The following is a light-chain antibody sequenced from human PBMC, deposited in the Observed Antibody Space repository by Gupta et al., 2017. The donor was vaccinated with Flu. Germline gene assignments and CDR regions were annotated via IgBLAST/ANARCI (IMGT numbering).Light chain of an antibody. V-gene: IGKV3D-20*01. CDR3: QQYGNSPPT. Sequence: ESATRSCGASQTIKNNFLAWYQQKPGLAPRLLISGASKRAAGIPDRFTGSGSGTDFTLTINKVEPEDFAVYFCQQYGNSPPTFGGGTDVDVK. CDR1: QTIKNNF. J-gene: IGKJ4*01. CDR2: GAS.